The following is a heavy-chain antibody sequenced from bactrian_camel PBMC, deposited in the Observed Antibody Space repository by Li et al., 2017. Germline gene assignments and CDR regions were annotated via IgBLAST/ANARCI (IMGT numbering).Heavy chain of an antibody. CDR3: AAHKWMPWKLVLCPASFGY. CDR2: TDSDGDT. CDR1: RVPYGSYC. V-gene: IGHV3S55*01. Sequence: QVQLVESGGGSVQAGGSLRLSCVVSRVPYGSYCMGWFRQAPGKQRGRVASTDSDGDTVYADSVEGRFTISQDNAKNKVYLQMNSLKPEDTAVYYCAAHKWMPWKLVLCPASFGYWGQGTQVTVS. D-gene: IGHD1*01. J-gene: IGHJ6*01.